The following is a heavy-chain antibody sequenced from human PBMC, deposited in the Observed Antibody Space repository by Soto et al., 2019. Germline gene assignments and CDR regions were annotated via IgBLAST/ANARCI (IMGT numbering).Heavy chain of an antibody. D-gene: IGHD1-1*01. V-gene: IGHV3-72*01. J-gene: IGHJ4*02. CDR3: VRDNNWTLDY. Sequence: LRLSCAASGFTFSDHHMDWVRQAPGKGLEWVGRSKNKGNRYTTEYAASVKSRFIISRDASKNSLYLQMNSLQTQDTAVYYCVRDNNWTLDYWGQGTMVTVSS. CDR1: GFTFSDHH. CDR2: SKNKGNRYTT.